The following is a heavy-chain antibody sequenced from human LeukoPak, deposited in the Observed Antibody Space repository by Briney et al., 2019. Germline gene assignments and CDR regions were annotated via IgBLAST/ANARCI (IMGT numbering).Heavy chain of an antibody. CDR3: ARDAIVRDYSNSDY. D-gene: IGHD4-11*01. Sequence: ASVKVSCKASGYTFTGYYIHWVRQAPGQGLEWMGWINPNSGGTNYAQKFQGRVTMTRDTSISTAYMELSRLASDDTAVYYCARDAIVRDYSNSDYWGQGTLVTVSS. CDR1: GYTFTGYY. V-gene: IGHV1-2*02. J-gene: IGHJ4*02. CDR2: INPNSGGT.